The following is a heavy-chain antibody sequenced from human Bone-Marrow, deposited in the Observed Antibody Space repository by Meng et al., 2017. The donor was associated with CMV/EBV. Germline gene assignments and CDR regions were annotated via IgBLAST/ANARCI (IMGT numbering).Heavy chain of an antibody. J-gene: IGHJ4*02. D-gene: IGHD1-26*01. V-gene: IGHV1-46*01. Sequence: KVSCKASGYAFTSYSMRWVRQAPGQGLEWMGIINPSGGSTSYAQKFQGRVTMTRDTSTSTVYMELSSLRSEDTAVYYCARVRWVGADLWGQGTLVTVSS. CDR2: INPSGGST. CDR3: ARVRWVGADL. CDR1: GYAFTSYS.